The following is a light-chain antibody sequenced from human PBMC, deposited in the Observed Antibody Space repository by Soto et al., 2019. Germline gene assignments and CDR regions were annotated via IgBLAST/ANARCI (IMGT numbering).Light chain of an antibody. CDR1: QDINKN. V-gene: IGKV1-33*01. J-gene: IGKJ5*01. Sequence: DIQMTQSPSSRSASVGDRVTITCQASQDINKNLIWYQQKPGKAPKLLIHDASDLETGVPSRFSGSGSGTGFTFTISSLQPEDFATYYCQQYESLPLTFGQGTRLEIK. CDR3: QQYESLPLT. CDR2: DAS.